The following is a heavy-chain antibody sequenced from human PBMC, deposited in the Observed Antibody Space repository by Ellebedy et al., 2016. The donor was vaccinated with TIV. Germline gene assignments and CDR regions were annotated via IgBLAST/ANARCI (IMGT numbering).Heavy chain of an antibody. CDR2: ISPANGDT. CDR3: ARDKPGGDNWFDP. D-gene: IGHD3-16*01. CDR1: GYIVTNHA. J-gene: IGHJ5*02. Sequence: AASVKVSCKASGYIVTNHAINWVRQAPGQSLEWMGWISPANGDTKYSQQFQGRVTFTSDTSASTAYMELSSLRSEDTAVYYCARDKPGGDNWFDPWGQGTLVTVSS. V-gene: IGHV1-3*01.